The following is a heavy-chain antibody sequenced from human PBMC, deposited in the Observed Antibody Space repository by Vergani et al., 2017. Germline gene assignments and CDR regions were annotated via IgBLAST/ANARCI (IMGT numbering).Heavy chain of an antibody. D-gene: IGHD4-17*01. V-gene: IGHV4-38-2*01. CDR2: IYHSGNT. Sequence: QVQLQESGPGLVKPSETLSLTCAVSGFYIDNGYYWGWIRQPPGKGLEWIGSIYHSGNTYYNPSLKSRVTISVDTSKNQFSLRLNSVTAADTAVYYCATTLNDYGDFVFDYWGQGTLVTVSS. J-gene: IGHJ4*02. CDR1: GFYIDNGYY. CDR3: ATTLNDYGDFVFDY.